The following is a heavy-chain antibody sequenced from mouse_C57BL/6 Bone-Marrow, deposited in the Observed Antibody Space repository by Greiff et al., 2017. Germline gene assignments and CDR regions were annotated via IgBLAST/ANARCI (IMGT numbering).Heavy chain of an antibody. D-gene: IGHD2-3*01. CDR3: ARGDGYSSWFAY. V-gene: IGHV1-4*01. CDR1: GYTFTSYT. J-gene: IGHJ3*01. Sequence: QVQLQQSGAELARPGASVKMSCKASGYTFTSYTMHWVKQRPGQGLEWIGYINPSSGYTKSNQKFKDKATLTADKSSSTAYMQLSSLTSEDSAVXYCARGDGYSSWFAYWGQGTLVTVSA. CDR2: INPSSGYT.